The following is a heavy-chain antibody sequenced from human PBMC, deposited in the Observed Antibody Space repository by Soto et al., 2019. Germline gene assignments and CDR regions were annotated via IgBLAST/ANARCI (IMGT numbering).Heavy chain of an antibody. V-gene: IGHV5-51*01. D-gene: IGHD2-2*01. J-gene: IGHJ6*02. CDR2: IYPGDSDT. CDR1: GYSFTSYW. CDR3: ARGWGGYCSSTSCSDMDV. Sequence: GESLKISCKGSGYSFTSYWIGWVRQMPGKGLEWMGIIYPGDSDTRYSPYFQGQVTISADKSISTAYLQWSSLKASDTAIFYCARGWGGYCSSTSCSDMDVWGQGTTVTVSS.